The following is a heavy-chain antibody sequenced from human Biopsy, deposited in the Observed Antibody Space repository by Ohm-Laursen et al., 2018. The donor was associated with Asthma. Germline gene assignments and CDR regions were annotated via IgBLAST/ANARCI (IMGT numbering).Heavy chain of an antibody. V-gene: IGHV2-5*02. CDR3: ALSQDSGFDDHSPSWFDP. CDR1: GLSLRTPGVG. J-gene: IGHJ5*02. CDR2: IYWDDYN. Sequence: TQTLTLTCSFSGLSLRTPGVGVGWIRLSPGKALEWLALIYWDDYNLFRPSLKRRLTITKDPSKNQVVLTMTKMDPVDSGTYYCALSQDSGFDDHSPSWFDPWGQGTLVTVSS. D-gene: IGHD3-9*01.